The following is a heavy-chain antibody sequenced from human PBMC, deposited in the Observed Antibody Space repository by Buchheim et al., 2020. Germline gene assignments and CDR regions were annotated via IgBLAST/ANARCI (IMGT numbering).Heavy chain of an antibody. Sequence: EVQLVESGGGLIQPGGSLRLSCAASGLSFSSGWMTWVRQAPGKGLEWVANINQDGSEKYYVDSVKGRFTISTDNAKNSLYLQMNNLRAEDSGVYYCARARERPNGPADDIALYFGESRVNPPTDGMDVWGQGTT. CDR1: GLSFSSGW. CDR3: ARARERPNGPADDIALYFGESRVNPPTDGMDV. V-gene: IGHV3-7*01. J-gene: IGHJ6*02. D-gene: IGHD3-10*01. CDR2: INQDGSEK.